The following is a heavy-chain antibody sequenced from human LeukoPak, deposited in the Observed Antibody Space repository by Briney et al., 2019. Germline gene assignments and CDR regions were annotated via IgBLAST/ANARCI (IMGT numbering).Heavy chain of an antibody. Sequence: SETLSLTCTVSGGSISSSSYYWGWIRQPPGKELAWIGSIYYSGRTYYNPSLKSRVSISIDTSKNQLSLNLSSVTAADTAVYYWARGAVGPFNYGGQEPLVTVST. CDR3: ARGAVGPFNY. V-gene: IGHV4-39*01. CDR2: IYYSGRT. J-gene: IGHJ4*02. CDR1: GGSISSSSYY. D-gene: IGHD3-16*01.